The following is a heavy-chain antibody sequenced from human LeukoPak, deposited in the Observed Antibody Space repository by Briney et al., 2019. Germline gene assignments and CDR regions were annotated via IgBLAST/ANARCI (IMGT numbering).Heavy chain of an antibody. V-gene: IGHV3-21*01. D-gene: IGHD4-17*01. CDR2: ISSSSSYI. Sequence: GGSLRLSCAASGFTFGSYSMNWVRQAPGKGLEWVSSISSSSSYIYYADSVKGRFTISRDNAKNSLYLQMNSLRAEDTAVYYCARDKYGDYVIDYWGQGTLVTVSS. J-gene: IGHJ4*02. CDR1: GFTFGSYS. CDR3: ARDKYGDYVIDY.